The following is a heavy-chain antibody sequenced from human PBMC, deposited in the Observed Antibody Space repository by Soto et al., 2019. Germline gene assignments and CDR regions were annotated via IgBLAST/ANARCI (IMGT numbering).Heavy chain of an antibody. Sequence: ASVKVSCKASGYTFTGYYMHWVRQAPGQGLEWMGWINPNSGGTNYAQKFQGRVTMTRDTSISTAYMELSRLRSDDTAVYYCARVTIGGYCSSTSCYRGNYFDYWGQGPLVTVSS. CDR1: GYTFTGYY. J-gene: IGHJ4*02. V-gene: IGHV1-2*02. D-gene: IGHD2-2*03. CDR2: INPNSGGT. CDR3: ARVTIGGYCSSTSCYRGNYFDY.